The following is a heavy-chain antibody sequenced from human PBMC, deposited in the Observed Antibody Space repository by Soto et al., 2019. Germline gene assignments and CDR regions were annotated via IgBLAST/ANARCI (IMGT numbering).Heavy chain of an antibody. CDR1: GGSISSYY. Sequence: LSLTCTVSGGSISSYYWSWIRQPPGKGLEWIGYIYYSGSTNYNPSLKSRVTISVDTSKNQFSLKLSSVTAADTAVYYCARNCKGGSCYNNWFDPWGQGTLVTVSS. J-gene: IGHJ5*02. CDR2: IYYSGST. V-gene: IGHV4-59*01. CDR3: ARNCKGGSCYNNWFDP. D-gene: IGHD2-15*01.